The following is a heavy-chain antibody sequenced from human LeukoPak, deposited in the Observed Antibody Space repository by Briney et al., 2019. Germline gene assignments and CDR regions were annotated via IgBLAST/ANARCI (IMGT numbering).Heavy chain of an antibody. J-gene: IGHJ4*02. V-gene: IGHV4-38-2*02. D-gene: IGHD6-6*01. CDR1: GYFISSGYY. CDR3: ARGIRYSSSSYYFDY. Sequence: SETLSLTCTVSGYFISSGYYWGWIRQPPGKGLEWIGSIYHSGSTYYNPSLKSRVTISVDTSKNQFSLKLSSVTAADTAVYYCARGIRYSSSSYYFDYWGQGTLVTVSS. CDR2: IYHSGST.